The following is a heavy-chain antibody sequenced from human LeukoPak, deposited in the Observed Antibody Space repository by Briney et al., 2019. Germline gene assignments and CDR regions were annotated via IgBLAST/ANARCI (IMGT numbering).Heavy chain of an antibody. CDR2: MNPNSGDT. V-gene: IGHV1-8*01. Sequence: ASVKVSCKASGYTFTSYDINWVRQAPGQGLEWMGWMNPNSGDTGYAQKFQGRVTMTRNTSISTAYMELSSLRSEDTAVYYCARGIGGSPGGDYWGQGTLVTVSS. J-gene: IGHJ4*02. D-gene: IGHD1-26*01. CDR1: GYTFTSYD. CDR3: ARGIGGSPGGDY.